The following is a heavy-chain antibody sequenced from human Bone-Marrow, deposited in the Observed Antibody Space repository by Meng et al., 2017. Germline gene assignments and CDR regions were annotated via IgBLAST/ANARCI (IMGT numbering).Heavy chain of an antibody. D-gene: IGHD3-22*01. CDR1: GFTFSSYT. J-gene: IGHJ4*02. CDR2: ISSASNYI. V-gene: IGHV3-21*01. Sequence: GESLKISCAASGFTFSSYTMKWVRQAPGKGLEWVSSISSASNYIDYTDSVKGRFTISRDNAKRSLFLQMNSLRAEDTAVYYCATTRYYSDSSKYYPDYWGQGTLVTVSS. CDR3: ATTRYYSDSSKYYPDY.